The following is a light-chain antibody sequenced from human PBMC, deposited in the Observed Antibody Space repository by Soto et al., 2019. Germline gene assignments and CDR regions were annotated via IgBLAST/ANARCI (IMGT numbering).Light chain of an antibody. CDR3: KSYAGSNTYV. CDR2: EVF. CDR1: SSDIGSYNL. J-gene: IGLJ1*01. V-gene: IGLV2-14*02. Sequence: QSALTQPASVSGSPGQSITISCTGTSSDIGSYNLVSWYQQYPGKAPQLIIHEVFQRPSGVPDRFSGSKSGNTASLTVSGLQAADEADYFCKSYAGSNTYVFGSGTKVTVL.